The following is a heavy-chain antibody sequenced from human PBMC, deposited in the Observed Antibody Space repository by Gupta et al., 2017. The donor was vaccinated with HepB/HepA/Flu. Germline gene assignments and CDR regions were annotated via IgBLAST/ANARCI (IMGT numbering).Heavy chain of an antibody. V-gene: IGHV3-30*04. D-gene: IGHD1-1*01. CDR3: ARDQGVYNFDY. Sequence: QVQLVESGGGVVQPGRSLRLSCAASGFTFRSYAMHWVRQTPGKGLEWVAVISYHGNNKNYADSVKGRFTISRDNSKNILFLQMSSLRAEDTAVYYCARDQGVYNFDYWVQGTLVTVSS. CDR2: ISYHGNNK. CDR1: GFTFRSYA. J-gene: IGHJ4*02.